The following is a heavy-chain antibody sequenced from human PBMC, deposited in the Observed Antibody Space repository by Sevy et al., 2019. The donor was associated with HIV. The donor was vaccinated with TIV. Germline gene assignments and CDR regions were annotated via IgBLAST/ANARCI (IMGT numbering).Heavy chain of an antibody. V-gene: IGHV3-74*01. D-gene: IGHD1-1*01. J-gene: IGHJ4*02. CDR2: IDGDGSAT. CDR1: GFTFNRYW. Sequence: GGSLRLSCAASGFTFNRYWMHWXRQAPGKGPVWLARIDGDGSATTYTDSVKGRFTISRDNAQDTLYLQMNSLRTEDTAIYYCARIATGHTFGLPDFWGQGTLVTVSS. CDR3: ARIATGHTFGLPDF.